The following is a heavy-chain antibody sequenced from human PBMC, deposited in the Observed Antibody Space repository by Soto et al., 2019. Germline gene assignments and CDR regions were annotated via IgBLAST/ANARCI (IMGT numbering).Heavy chain of an antibody. J-gene: IGHJ6*03. CDR2: ISSSSSYI. CDR3: ARGLEPGGYYYYYMDV. V-gene: IGHV3-21*01. Sequence: EVQLVESGGGLVKPGGSLRLSCAASGFTFSSYSMNWVRQAPGKGLEWVSSISSSSSYIYYADSVKGRFTISRDNAKNSLYLQMNSLRAEDTAVYYCARGLEPGGYYYYYMDVWGKGTTVTVSS. D-gene: IGHD1-1*01. CDR1: GFTFSSYS.